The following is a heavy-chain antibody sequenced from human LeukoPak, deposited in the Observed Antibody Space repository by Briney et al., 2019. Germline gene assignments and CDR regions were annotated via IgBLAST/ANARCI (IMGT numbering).Heavy chain of an antibody. CDR1: GGSISNYY. Sequence: SETLSLTCTVSGGSISNYYWSWIRQPPRKGLEWIGYIHYSGSTNYNPSLKSRVTISVDTSKNQFSLKLSSVTAADTAVYYCARQERVAAAAWWFDPWGQGTLVTVSS. CDR2: IHYSGST. CDR3: ARQERVAAAAWWFDP. J-gene: IGHJ5*02. V-gene: IGHV4-59*01. D-gene: IGHD6-13*01.